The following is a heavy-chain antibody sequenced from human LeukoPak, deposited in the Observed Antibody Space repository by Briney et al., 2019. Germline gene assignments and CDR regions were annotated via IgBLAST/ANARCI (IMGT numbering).Heavy chain of an antibody. CDR2: ISAYNGNT. CDR1: GYTFTSYG. J-gene: IGHJ4*02. CDR3: ARDQIAALSSQGDY. V-gene: IGHV1-18*01. Sequence: GAPVKVSCKASGYTFTSYGISWVRQAPGQGLEWMGWISAYNGNTNYAQKLQGRVTMTTDTSTSTAYMELRSLRSDDTAVYYCARDQIAALSSQGDYWGQGTLVTVSS. D-gene: IGHD6-6*01.